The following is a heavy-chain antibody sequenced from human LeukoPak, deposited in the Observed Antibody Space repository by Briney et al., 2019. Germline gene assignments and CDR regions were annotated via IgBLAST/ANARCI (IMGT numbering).Heavy chain of an antibody. D-gene: IGHD3-22*01. V-gene: IGHV4-38-2*02. CDR1: GYSISSGYY. CDR3: ARVVMVKVDYYYYMDV. Sequence: SETLSLTCTVSGYSISSGYYWGWIRQPPGKGLEWIGSIYHSGSTYYNPSLKSRVTISVDTSKNRFSLKLSSVTAADTAVYYCARVVMVKVDYYYYMDVWGKGTTVTVSS. J-gene: IGHJ6*03. CDR2: IYHSGST.